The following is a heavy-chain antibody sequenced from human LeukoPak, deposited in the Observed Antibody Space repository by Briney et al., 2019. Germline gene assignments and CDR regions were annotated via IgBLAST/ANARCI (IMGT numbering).Heavy chain of an antibody. CDR2: INPNSGGT. CDR1: GYTFTGYY. Sequence: GASVKVSCKASGYTFTGYYMHWVRQAPGQGLEWMGWINPNSGGTNYAQKFQGRVTMTRDTSISTAYMELSRLRSDDTAVYYCARDQPRINYDFWSGPEPWGQGTLVTVSS. J-gene: IGHJ5*02. V-gene: IGHV1-2*02. D-gene: IGHD3-3*01. CDR3: ARDQPRINYDFWSGPEP.